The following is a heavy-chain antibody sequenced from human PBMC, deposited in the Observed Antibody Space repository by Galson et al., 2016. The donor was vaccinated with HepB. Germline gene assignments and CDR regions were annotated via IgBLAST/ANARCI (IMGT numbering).Heavy chain of an antibody. Sequence: ISGDSVSSNTAAWNWIRQTPSRGLEWLGRTYYRSTWSNDYAVSVKSRITINRDTSKNQFSLQLTSVTPEDTAVYYCARGVLGPAGNWFAPWGQGTPVTVSS. J-gene: IGHJ5*02. CDR3: ARGVLGPAGNWFAP. CDR2: TYYRSTWSN. V-gene: IGHV6-1*01. D-gene: IGHD2/OR15-2a*01. CDR1: GDSVSSNTAA.